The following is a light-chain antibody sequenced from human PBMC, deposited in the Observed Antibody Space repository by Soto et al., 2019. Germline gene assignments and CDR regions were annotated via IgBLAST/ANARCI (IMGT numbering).Light chain of an antibody. Sequence: QSVLTQPASVSGSPGQSITISCTGTSSDVGSYNLVSWYQQHPDKAPKFMIYEGTKRPSGVSNRFSGSKSGNTASLTISGLQTEDEADYYCCSFAGSSTLVFGGGTKLTVL. J-gene: IGLJ3*02. V-gene: IGLV2-23*01. CDR1: SSDVGSYNL. CDR3: CSFAGSSTLV. CDR2: EGT.